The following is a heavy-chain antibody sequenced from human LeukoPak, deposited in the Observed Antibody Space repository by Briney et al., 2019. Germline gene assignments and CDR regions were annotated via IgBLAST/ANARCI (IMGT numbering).Heavy chain of an antibody. CDR1: GFTFNIYA. Sequence: GGSLRLSCATSGFTFNIYAMSWVRQAPGEGLEWVSIISGNGINTYYADSVKGRFTISRDDSKNTLYLQMNSLRVADTAIYYCARGVSDWGQGTLVTVAS. V-gene: IGHV3-23*01. D-gene: IGHD3-16*01. CDR3: ARGVSD. J-gene: IGHJ4*02. CDR2: ISGNGINT.